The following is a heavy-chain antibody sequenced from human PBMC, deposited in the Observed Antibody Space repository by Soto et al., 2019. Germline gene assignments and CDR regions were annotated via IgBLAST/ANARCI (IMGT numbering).Heavy chain of an antibody. D-gene: IGHD2-15*01. J-gene: IGHJ3*02. V-gene: IGHV3-30-3*01. Sequence: PGGSLRLSCAASGFTFSSYAMHWVRQAPGKGLEWVAVISYDGSNKYYADSVKGRFTISRDNSKNTLYLQMNSLRAEDTAVYYCARDRGRGYCSGGSCYSDAFDIWGQGTMVTVSS. CDR3: ARDRGRGYCSGGSCYSDAFDI. CDR2: ISYDGSNK. CDR1: GFTFSSYA.